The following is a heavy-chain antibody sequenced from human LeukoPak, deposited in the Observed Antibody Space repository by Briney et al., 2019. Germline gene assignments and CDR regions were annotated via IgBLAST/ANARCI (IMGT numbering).Heavy chain of an antibody. CDR1: GYTFINYA. CDR2: IDAYNGNT. V-gene: IGHV1-3*01. D-gene: IGHD2-15*01. CDR3: ARDLVVAAPYSGYYGMDV. Sequence: GASVKVSCKASGYTFINYAMHWVRQAPGQRLEWMGWIDAYNGNTKFSQKFQGRVTITRDTSASTAYMDLSSLRSEDTAVYYCARDLVVAAPYSGYYGMDVWGQGTTVTVSS. J-gene: IGHJ6*02.